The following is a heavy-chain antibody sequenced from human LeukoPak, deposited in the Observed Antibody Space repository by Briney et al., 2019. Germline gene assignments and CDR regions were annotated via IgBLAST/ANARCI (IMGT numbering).Heavy chain of an antibody. J-gene: IGHJ5*02. Sequence: PSGTLSLTCTVSGGSISSYYWSWIRQPPGKGLEWIGYIYYSGSTNYNPSLKRRVTISLDTSKNQSSLRLSSVTAADTAVYYCARCYNGSYRSSGQNWFDPWGQGTLVTVSS. CDR3: ARCYNGSYRSSGQNWFDP. CDR1: GGSISSYY. CDR2: IYYSGST. D-gene: IGHD1-26*01. V-gene: IGHV4-59*08.